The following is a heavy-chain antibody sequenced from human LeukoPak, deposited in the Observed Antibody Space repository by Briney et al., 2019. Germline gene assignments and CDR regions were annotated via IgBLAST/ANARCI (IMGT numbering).Heavy chain of an antibody. V-gene: IGHV4-34*01. Sequence: SETLSPTCAVYGGPFSGYYWSWIRQPPGKGLEWIGEINHSGSTNYNPSLKSRVTISVDTSKNQFSLKLSSVTAADTAVYYCARNIRDFWSGLGWFDPWGQGTLVTVSS. D-gene: IGHD3-3*01. CDR2: INHSGST. J-gene: IGHJ5*02. CDR1: GGPFSGYY. CDR3: ARNIRDFWSGLGWFDP.